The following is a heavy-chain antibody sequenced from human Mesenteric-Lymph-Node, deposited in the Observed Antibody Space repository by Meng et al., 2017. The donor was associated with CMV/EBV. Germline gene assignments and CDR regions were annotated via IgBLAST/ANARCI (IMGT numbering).Heavy chain of an antibody. Sequence: SETLSLTCTVSGGSISSYYWSWIRQPPGKGLEWIGYMYYSGSTSYNPSLKSRLTISVDTSKNQFSLKLSSVTAADTAVYYCARATVWSTNYLYFDYWGQGTLVTVSS. CDR1: GGSISSYY. V-gene: IGHV4-59*01. J-gene: IGHJ4*02. CDR2: MYYSGST. CDR3: ARATVWSTNYLYFDY. D-gene: IGHD2-8*01.